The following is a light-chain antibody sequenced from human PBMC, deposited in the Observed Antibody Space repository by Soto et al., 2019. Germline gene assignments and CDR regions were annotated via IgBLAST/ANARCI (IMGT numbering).Light chain of an antibody. CDR1: ESVSDNY. V-gene: IGKV3-20*01. J-gene: IGKJ4*01. CDR2: GAS. Sequence: EIVLTQSPGTLSLSTGERATLSCRSSESVSDNYLAWYQQRSGQAPRPVIYGASSRASAVPDRFSGSGSGADFTLTISRLEPEDFAVYYCQQYGSSPLTFGGGTKVDI. CDR3: QQYGSSPLT.